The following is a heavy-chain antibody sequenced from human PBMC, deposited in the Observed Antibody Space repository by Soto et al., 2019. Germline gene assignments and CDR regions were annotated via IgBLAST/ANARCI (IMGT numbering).Heavy chain of an antibody. Sequence: QVQLMQSGAEVKKPRASVKVSCKASGDTFTNYEIHWVRQAPGQGLEWMGTVNPSGGHTTYAQHFLGRVTMTRDTSTSTLYMELTSLRSEVTAVYYCARGGHVVVVTAALDYWGQGTLVTVSS. J-gene: IGHJ4*02. D-gene: IGHD2-21*02. CDR3: ARGGHVVVVTAALDY. CDR2: VNPSGGHT. V-gene: IGHV1-46*01. CDR1: GDTFTNYE.